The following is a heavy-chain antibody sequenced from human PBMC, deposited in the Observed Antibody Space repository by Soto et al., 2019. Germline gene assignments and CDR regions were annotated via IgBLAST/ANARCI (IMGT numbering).Heavy chain of an antibody. CDR3: AKDKGELYFDF. J-gene: IGHJ4*02. CDR1: GFTFRSSS. V-gene: IGHV3-48*02. Sequence: EVLLVESGGGLVQPGGSLRLSCVASGFTFRSSSMQWVRQAPGRGLEWISHIRHFDNAMFYADSVKGRFTISRDNARNSVFLQMNSLRDEDTALYYCAKDKGELYFDFWGQGTLVTVSS. CDR2: IRHFDNAM. D-gene: IGHD1-7*01.